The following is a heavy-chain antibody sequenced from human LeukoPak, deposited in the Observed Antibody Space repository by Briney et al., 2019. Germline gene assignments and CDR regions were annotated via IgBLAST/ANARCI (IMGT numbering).Heavy chain of an antibody. CDR3: AREGAHSLGGAFDI. CDR1: GFTFSSYD. J-gene: IGHJ3*02. Sequence: PGGSLRLSCAASGFTFSSYDMHWVRQSTGKGLEWVSGIGTGGDPYYPGSVKGRFTISRENAESSLYLQMNSLRAGDTAVYYCAREGAHSLGGAFDIWGQGTMVTVSS. CDR2: IGTGGDP. V-gene: IGHV3-13*05. D-gene: IGHD3-10*01.